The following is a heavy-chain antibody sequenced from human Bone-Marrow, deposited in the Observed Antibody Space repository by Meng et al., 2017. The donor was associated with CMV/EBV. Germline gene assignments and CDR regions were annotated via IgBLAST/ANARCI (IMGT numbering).Heavy chain of an antibody. D-gene: IGHD2-15*01. CDR2: ISAYNGNT. Sequence: ASEKVSCKASGYTFTNYVISWVRQAPGQGLEWMGWISAYNGNTHFAQKFQGRVTMTTDTSTSTAYMELRSLRSDDTAVYYCARDSATPRSYYYYGMDVWGQGTTVTVSS. CDR1: GYTFTNYV. V-gene: IGHV1-18*01. CDR3: ARDSATPRSYYYYGMDV. J-gene: IGHJ6*02.